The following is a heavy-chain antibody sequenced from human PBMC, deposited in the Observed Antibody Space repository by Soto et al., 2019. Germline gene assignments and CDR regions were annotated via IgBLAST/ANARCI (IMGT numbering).Heavy chain of an antibody. Sequence: QVHLVQSGNEVKMPGASVKISCKGSRSTFSGYYVHWVRQAPGQGLEWMGIISPRGDSTTYAQRFQGRVTVTRDTSTSTVYMELRSLKSEDTAFYYGARGLTSSGYYMWGQGTLVTVSS. CDR2: ISPRGDST. V-gene: IGHV1-46*01. CDR1: RSTFSGYY. CDR3: ARGLTSSGYYM. J-gene: IGHJ4*02. D-gene: IGHD3-22*01.